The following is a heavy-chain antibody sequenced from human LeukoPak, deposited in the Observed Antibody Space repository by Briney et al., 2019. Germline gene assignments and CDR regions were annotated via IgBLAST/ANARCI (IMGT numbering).Heavy chain of an antibody. Sequence: GGSLRLSCAASGFTFSSYDMHWVRQATGKGLEWVSAIGTAGDPYYPGSVKGRSTISRENARNSLYLQMNSLRAGDTAVYYCLAVAGTVNYWGQGTLVTVSS. CDR3: LAVAGTVNY. D-gene: IGHD6-19*01. J-gene: IGHJ4*02. CDR1: GFTFSSYD. CDR2: IGTAGDP. V-gene: IGHV3-13*05.